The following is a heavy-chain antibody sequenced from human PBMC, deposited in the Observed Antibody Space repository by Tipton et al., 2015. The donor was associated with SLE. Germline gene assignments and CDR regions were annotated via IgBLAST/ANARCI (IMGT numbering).Heavy chain of an antibody. J-gene: IGHJ4*02. CDR1: GGSISSHY. D-gene: IGHD7-27*01. CDR2: IYYSGST. CDR3: ARVYWGTGDYYFDY. V-gene: IGHV4-59*11. Sequence: TLSLTCTVSGGSISSHYWSWIRQPPGKGLEWIGYIYYSGSTNYNPSLKSRVTISVDTSKNQFSLKLSSVTAADTAVYYCARVYWGTGDYYFDYWGQGTLVTVSS.